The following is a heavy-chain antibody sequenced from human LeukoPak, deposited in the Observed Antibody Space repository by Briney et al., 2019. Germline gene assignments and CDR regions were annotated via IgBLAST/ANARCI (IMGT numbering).Heavy chain of an antibody. CDR2: IYWNDDK. Sequence: SGPTLVKPTQTLTLTCTFSGFSLSTVGVGVGWVRQPPVKALEWLALIYWNDDKRYSPSLKSRLTITKDTSKNQAVLTMTNMDPVDTATYYCAHGGLRGNWFDPWGQGTLVTVSS. J-gene: IGHJ5*02. CDR1: GFSLSTVGVG. CDR3: AHGGLRGNWFDP. D-gene: IGHD4-17*01. V-gene: IGHV2-5*01.